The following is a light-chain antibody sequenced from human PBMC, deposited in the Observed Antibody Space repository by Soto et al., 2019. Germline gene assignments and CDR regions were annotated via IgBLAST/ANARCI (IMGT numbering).Light chain of an antibody. CDR1: QSVYSN. CDR3: QQYDKWPLT. V-gene: IGKV3-15*01. J-gene: IGKJ1*01. Sequence: EIVMTQSPATLSVFPGERATLSCRASQSVYSNLAWYQQKPGQAPRLLIYGASTRATGIPGRFSGSGSGTEFTLTISSLQSEDFAVYYCQQYDKWPLTFGQGSKVEI. CDR2: GAS.